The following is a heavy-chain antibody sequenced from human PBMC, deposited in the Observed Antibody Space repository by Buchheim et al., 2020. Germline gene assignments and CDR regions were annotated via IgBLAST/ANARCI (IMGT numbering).Heavy chain of an antibody. V-gene: IGHV3-23*01. CDR2: ISGSGGST. Sequence: EVQLLESGGGLVQPGGSLRLSCAASGFTFSSYAMSWVRQAPGKGLEWVSAISGSGGSTYYADSVKGRFTISRDNSKNTMYLQMNSLRAEDTAIYYCGKAAAGSLYYYYYMDVWGKGTT. CDR1: GFTFSSYA. J-gene: IGHJ6*03. CDR3: GKAAAGSLYYYYYMDV. D-gene: IGHD6-13*01.